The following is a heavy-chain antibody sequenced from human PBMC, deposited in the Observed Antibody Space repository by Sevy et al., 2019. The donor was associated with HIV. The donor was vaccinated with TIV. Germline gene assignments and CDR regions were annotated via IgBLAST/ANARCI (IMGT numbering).Heavy chain of an antibody. J-gene: IGHJ3*01. CDR2: LWSHGRRE. Sequence: GGSLRLSCVASGFTFDMYAMHWVRQAPGKGLECVAGLWSHGRREDYADFAKGRFTVSRDNSKNTVYLHMDSLRTDDTAVYYCAKEDDAFDVWGQGTMVTVSS. V-gene: IGHV3-30*02. CDR1: GFTFDMYA. CDR3: AKEDDAFDV.